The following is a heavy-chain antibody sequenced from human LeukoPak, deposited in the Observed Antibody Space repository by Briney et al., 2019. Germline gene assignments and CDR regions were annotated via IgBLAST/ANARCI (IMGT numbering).Heavy chain of an antibody. CDR2: IYYSGST. V-gene: IGHV4-39*07. Sequence: SETLSLTCTVSGGSSSSSSYYWGWIHQPPGKGLEWIGSIYYSGSTYYNPSLKSRVTISVDTSKNQFSLKLSSVTAADTAVYYCARLGPAAGTSFDYWGQGTLVTVSS. J-gene: IGHJ4*02. CDR1: GGSSSSSSYY. CDR3: ARLGPAAGTSFDY. D-gene: IGHD6-13*01.